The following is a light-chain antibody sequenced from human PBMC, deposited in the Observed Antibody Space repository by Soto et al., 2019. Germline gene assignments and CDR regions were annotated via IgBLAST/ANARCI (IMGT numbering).Light chain of an antibody. J-gene: IGKJ1*01. CDR2: GAS. V-gene: IGKV3D-15*01. CDR1: QSVSSN. CDR3: QQYNNWPLFGL. Sequence: EIVMTQSPATLSVSPGERATLSCKASQSVSSNLAWYQQKPGQAPRLLIYGASTRATGIPARFSGSGSGTEFTLTISSLQSENFAVYYCQQYNNWPLFGLLGQGTKVDIK.